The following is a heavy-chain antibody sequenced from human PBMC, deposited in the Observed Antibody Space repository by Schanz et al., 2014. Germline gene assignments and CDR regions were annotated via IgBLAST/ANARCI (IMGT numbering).Heavy chain of an antibody. CDR3: ARGYGVSPTDF. J-gene: IGHJ4*02. D-gene: IGHD4-17*01. Sequence: QVQLVQSGAEVKKPGASMKVSCKASGVTFNSYTINWVRQAPGQGLEWMGRIIPILGIANYAQKFQGRVTITADRSTSTAYMELSSLRSEDTAVYYFARGYGVSPTDFWGQGTLVTVSS. V-gene: IGHV1-69*04. CDR1: GVTFNSYT. CDR2: IIPILGIA.